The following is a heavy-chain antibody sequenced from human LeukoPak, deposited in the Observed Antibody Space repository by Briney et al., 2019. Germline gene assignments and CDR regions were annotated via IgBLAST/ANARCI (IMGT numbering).Heavy chain of an antibody. CDR3: ARSSESYDSSGYYSYYFDY. V-gene: IGHV4-59*01. CDR2: IYYSGST. J-gene: IGHJ4*02. D-gene: IGHD3-22*01. Sequence: TASETLSLTCTVSGGSISSYYWSWIRQPPGKGLEWIGFIYYSGSTHYKPSLKSRGTISVDTSKNQYSLKLSSVTAADTAVYYCARSSESYDSSGYYSYYFDYWGQGTLATVSS. CDR1: GGSISSYY.